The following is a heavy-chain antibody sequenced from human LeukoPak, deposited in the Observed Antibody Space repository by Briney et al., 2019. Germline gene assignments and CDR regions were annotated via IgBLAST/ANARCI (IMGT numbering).Heavy chain of an antibody. CDR3: ARAGLIITSGIDY. J-gene: IGHJ4*02. D-gene: IGHD3-10*01. CDR2: IYHIGST. V-gene: IGHV4-38-2*01. CDR1: GFSISRSYY. Sequence: SETLSLTWGVSGFSISRSYYWAWIRQPPGTGLEWIGTIYHIGSTYYSPSLGSRVTMSVDTSKNEFSLDLKSVTAADTTVCYCARAGLIITSGIDYWGQGALVTVSS.